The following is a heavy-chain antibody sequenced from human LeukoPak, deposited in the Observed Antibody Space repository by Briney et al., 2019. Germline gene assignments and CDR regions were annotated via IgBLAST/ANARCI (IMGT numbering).Heavy chain of an antibody. J-gene: IGHJ6*02. Sequence: GGSLRLSCTASGFTFGDYAMSWFRQAPGKGLEWVGFIRSKAYGGTTEYAASVKGRFTISRDDSKSIAYLQMNSLKTEDTAVYYCTSGYGGNSDYCYYGMDVWGQGTTVTVSS. CDR2: IRSKAYGGTT. V-gene: IGHV3-49*03. CDR1: GFTFGDYA. D-gene: IGHD4-23*01. CDR3: TSGYGGNSDYCYYGMDV.